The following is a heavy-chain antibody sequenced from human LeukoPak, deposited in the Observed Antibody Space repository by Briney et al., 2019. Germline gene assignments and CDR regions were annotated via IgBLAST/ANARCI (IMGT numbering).Heavy chain of an antibody. CDR2: INGAGDNT. CDR3: AKVSVCYGCYLDY. Sequence: GGSLRLSCAASGYTFSSHGLAWVRQAPGKGLEWISTINGAGDNTFYAETVKGRFTISRDNSKNTLYLQMHNLRAEDTAIYYCAKVSVCYGCYLDYWGQGTLVTVS. V-gene: IGHV3-23*01. D-gene: IGHD3-16*01. CDR1: GYTFSSHG. J-gene: IGHJ4*02.